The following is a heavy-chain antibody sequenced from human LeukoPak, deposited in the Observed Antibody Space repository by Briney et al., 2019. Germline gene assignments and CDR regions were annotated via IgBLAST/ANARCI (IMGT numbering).Heavy chain of an antibody. J-gene: IGHJ4*02. CDR3: ARQRFGELFLDY. D-gene: IGHD3-10*01. CDR1: GGTFSSYA. V-gene: IGHV1-69*13. Sequence: GASVKVSCKASGGTFSSYAISWVRQAPGQGLEWMGGIIPIFGTANYAQKFQGRVTITADESTSTAYMELSSLRSDDTAVYYCARQRFGELFLDYWGQGTLVTVSS. CDR2: IIPIFGTA.